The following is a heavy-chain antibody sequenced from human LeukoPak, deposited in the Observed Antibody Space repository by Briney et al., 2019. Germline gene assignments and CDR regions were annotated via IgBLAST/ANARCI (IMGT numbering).Heavy chain of an antibody. CDR2: ISGSGGST. CDR3: ARVQRGIAVALDY. D-gene: IGHD6-19*01. J-gene: IGHJ4*02. V-gene: IGHV3-23*01. CDR1: GFTFSSYA. Sequence: GGSLRLSCAASGFTFSSYAMSWVRQAPGKGLEWVSDISGSGGSTYYADSVKGRFTISRDNAKNSLYLQMNSLRAEDTAVYYCARVQRGIAVALDYWGQGTLATVSS.